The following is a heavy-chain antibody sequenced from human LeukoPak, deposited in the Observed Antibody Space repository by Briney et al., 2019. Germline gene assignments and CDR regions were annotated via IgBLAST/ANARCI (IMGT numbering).Heavy chain of an antibody. J-gene: IGHJ6*03. V-gene: IGHV4-4*07. CDR2: IYTSGST. Sequence: SETLSLTCTVSGGSISSYYWSWIRQPAGKGLEWIGRIYTSGSTNYNPSPKSRVTISVDTSKNQFSLKLSSVTAADTAVYYCARDGGPYYYYYMDVWGKGTTVTVSS. D-gene: IGHD3-16*01. CDR1: GGSISSYY. CDR3: ARDGGPYYYYYMDV.